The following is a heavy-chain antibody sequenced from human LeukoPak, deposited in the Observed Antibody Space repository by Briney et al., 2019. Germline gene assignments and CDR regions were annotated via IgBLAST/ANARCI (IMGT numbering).Heavy chain of an antibody. CDR1: GFTFSSYV. Sequence: PGGSLRLSCAASGFTFSSYVMSWVRQAPGKGLEWVSAISGSGGSTYYADSVKGRFTISRDNSKNTLYLQMNSLRAEDTAVYYCAKVGDLLWFGELFKGAFDIWGQGTMVTVSS. CDR2: ISGSGGST. D-gene: IGHD3-10*01. CDR3: AKVGDLLWFGELFKGAFDI. V-gene: IGHV3-23*01. J-gene: IGHJ3*02.